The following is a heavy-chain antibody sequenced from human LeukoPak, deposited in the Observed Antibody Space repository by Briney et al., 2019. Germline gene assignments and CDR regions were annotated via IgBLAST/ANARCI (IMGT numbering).Heavy chain of an antibody. J-gene: IGHJ5*02. CDR2: MNPNSGNT. CDR3: ARAPSMVRGETRKNWFDP. Sequence: ASVKASCKASGYTFTSYDINWVRQATGQGLEWMGWMNPNSGNTGYAQKFQGRVTMTRNTSISTAYMELSSLRSEDTAVYYCARAPSMVRGETRKNWFDPWGQGTLVTVSS. CDR1: GYTFTSYD. D-gene: IGHD3-10*01. V-gene: IGHV1-8*01.